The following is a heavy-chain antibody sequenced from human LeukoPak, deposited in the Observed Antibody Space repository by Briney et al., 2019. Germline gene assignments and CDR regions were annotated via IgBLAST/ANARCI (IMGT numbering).Heavy chain of an antibody. CDR2: ITGSGGST. CDR1: GFTVSGSC. V-gene: IGHV3-23*01. J-gene: IGHJ4*03. Sequence: GGSLRLSCTAAGFTVSGSCMSCVRQAAGKGREWGSAITGSGGSTYYADSVKVRFTISRDNSKNTLYLEIKPLRAEDTVLYYSAKDIVLGATSSFDYWGQGTLLTASS. CDR3: AKDIVLGATSSFDY. D-gene: IGHD4/OR15-4a*01.